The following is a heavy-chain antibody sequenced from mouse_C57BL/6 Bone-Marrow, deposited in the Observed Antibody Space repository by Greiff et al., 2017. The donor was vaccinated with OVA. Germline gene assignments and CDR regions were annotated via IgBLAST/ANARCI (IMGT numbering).Heavy chain of an antibody. CDR2: INPNYGTT. D-gene: IGHD2-5*01. Sequence: VQLKESGPELVKPGASVKISCKASGYSFTDYNMNWVKQSNGKSLEWIGVINPNYGTTSYNQKFKGKATLTVDQSSSTAYMQLNSLTSEDSAVYYCARISYYSNYVAMDYWGQGTSVTVSS. J-gene: IGHJ4*01. V-gene: IGHV1-39*01. CDR3: ARISYYSNYVAMDY. CDR1: GYSFTDYN.